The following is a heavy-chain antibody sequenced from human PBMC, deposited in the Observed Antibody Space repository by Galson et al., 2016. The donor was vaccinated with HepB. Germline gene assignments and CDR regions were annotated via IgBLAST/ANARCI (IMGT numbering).Heavy chain of an antibody. Sequence: SLRLSCAASGLTFSRYWMHWVRQAPGKGLVWVSRIKGDGSSTTYADSVKGRFTIPRDNAKNTLYLQMNTLRAEDTAVYYCARLQWSYGLDVRGQGTTVTVSS. V-gene: IGHV3-74*01. J-gene: IGHJ6*02. CDR2: IKGDGSST. CDR1: GLTFSRYW. D-gene: IGHD2-15*01. CDR3: ARLQWSYGLDV.